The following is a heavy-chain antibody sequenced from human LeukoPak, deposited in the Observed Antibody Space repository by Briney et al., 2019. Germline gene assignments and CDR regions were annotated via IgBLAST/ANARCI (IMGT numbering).Heavy chain of an antibody. Sequence: QAGGSLRLSCAVSGFTFSSYRMHWVRQAPGKGLEWVAVISNDGSNKYYADSVKGRFTISRDNSKNTLYLQMNSLRAEDTAVYYCARDQIIVGTILDYYYGMDVWGQGTTATVSS. V-gene: IGHV3-30-3*01. D-gene: IGHD5-12*01. J-gene: IGHJ6*02. CDR1: GFTFSSYR. CDR2: ISNDGSNK. CDR3: ARDQIIVGTILDYYYGMDV.